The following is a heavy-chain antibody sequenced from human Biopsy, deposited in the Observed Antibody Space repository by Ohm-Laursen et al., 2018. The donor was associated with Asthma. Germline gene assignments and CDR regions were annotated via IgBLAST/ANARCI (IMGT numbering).Heavy chain of an antibody. CDR1: GDAMSTSGSY. D-gene: IGHD6-6*01. CDR2: IYYSGRT. Sequence: SDTLSLTCIVSGDAMSTSGSYWGWIRQSTGKGLEWIGSIYYSGRTYYNPSLESRVTISADTSKNRFSLKVTSVTAADTAVYYCARAVSSSSYWYFDLWGRGDLVTVPS. CDR3: ARAVSSSSYWYFDL. V-gene: IGHV4-39*02. J-gene: IGHJ2*01.